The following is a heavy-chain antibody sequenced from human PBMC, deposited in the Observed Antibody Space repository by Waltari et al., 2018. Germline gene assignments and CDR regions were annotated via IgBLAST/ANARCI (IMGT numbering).Heavy chain of an antibody. D-gene: IGHD5-12*01. Sequence: EVQLLESGGVLVQPGGSLRLSCAASGFTFSNYAMSWVRQAPGKGLEWVSVITSGGSTYYADSVKGRFTISRDNSKNTLYLQMNSLRADDTAVYHCARDRRTEEMATFSDGMDGWGQGP. CDR3: ARDRRTEEMATFSDGMDG. CDR2: ITSGGST. CDR1: GFTFSNYA. V-gene: IGHV3-23*01. J-gene: IGHJ6*02.